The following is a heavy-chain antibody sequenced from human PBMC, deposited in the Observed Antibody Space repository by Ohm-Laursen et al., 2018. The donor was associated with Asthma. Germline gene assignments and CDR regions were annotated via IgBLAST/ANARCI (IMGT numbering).Heavy chain of an antibody. D-gene: IGHD7-27*01. V-gene: IGHV3-30*03. J-gene: IGHJ6*02. CDR2: TSNDGGNR. Sequence: SLRLSCAASGFSFRRHGMHWVRQAPGKGLEWVAVTSNDGGNRYYAGSVKGRFTISRDNSKNTLYLQMDSLRVDDTAIYFCARTHRLGKYYYYAMDVWGQGTTVTVSS. CDR1: GFSFRRHG. CDR3: ARTHRLGKYYYYAMDV.